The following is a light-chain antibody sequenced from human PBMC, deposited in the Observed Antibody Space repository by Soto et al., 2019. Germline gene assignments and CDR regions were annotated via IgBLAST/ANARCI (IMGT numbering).Light chain of an antibody. J-gene: IGLJ1*01. CDR1: SSDVGGYNF. CDR2: EVS. V-gene: IGLV2-8*01. Sequence: QSALTQPPSASGSPGQSVTISCTGTSSDVGGYNFVSWYQQHPGKAPKLMIYEVSKRPSGVPDRFSGSKSDNTASLTVSSLQAEVDADYFCSSYAGSTLRHVFGTGTQLTVL. CDR3: SSYAGSTLRHV.